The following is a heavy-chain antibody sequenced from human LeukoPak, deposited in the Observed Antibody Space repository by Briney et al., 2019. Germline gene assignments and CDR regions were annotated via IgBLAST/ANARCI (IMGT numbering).Heavy chain of an antibody. Sequence: SETLSLTCTVSGGSISSGGYYWSWIRQPPGKGLEWIGYIYHSGSTYYNPSLKSRVTISVDRSKNQFSLKLSSVTAADTAVYYCAREESGSYPHNWFDPWGQGTLVTVSS. D-gene: IGHD1-26*01. CDR2: IYHSGST. J-gene: IGHJ5*02. CDR3: AREESGSYPHNWFDP. V-gene: IGHV4-30-2*01. CDR1: GGSISSGGYY.